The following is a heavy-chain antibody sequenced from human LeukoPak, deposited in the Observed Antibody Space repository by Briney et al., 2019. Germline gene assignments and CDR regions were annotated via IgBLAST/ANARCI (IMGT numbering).Heavy chain of an antibody. Sequence: ASVKVSRKASGYTVTGHYLHWVRQAPGQGPEWMGWINPKTGDTTYAQKFQGRVTMTWDTSITTAYMELSSLGSDDTAIYYCARAYEYGWFDPWGQGTQVTVSS. CDR1: GYTVTGHY. J-gene: IGHJ5*02. D-gene: IGHD4/OR15-4a*01. CDR3: ARAYEYGWFDP. CDR2: INPKTGDT. V-gene: IGHV1-2*02.